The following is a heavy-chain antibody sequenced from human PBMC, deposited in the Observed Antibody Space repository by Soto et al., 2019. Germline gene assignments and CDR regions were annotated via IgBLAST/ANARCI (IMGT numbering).Heavy chain of an antibody. Sequence: QVQLVESGGGVVQPGRSLRLSCAASGVTFSSYGMHWVRQAPGKGLEWVAVISYHGSNKDYADSVKGRFTISRDNSKNTLYLQMNSLRGEDTAVYYCAKDRQLGSSLYYFDYWGQGTLVTVSS. CDR3: AKDRQLGSSLYYFDY. V-gene: IGHV3-30*18. J-gene: IGHJ4*02. D-gene: IGHD5-18*01. CDR2: ISYHGSNK. CDR1: GVTFSSYG.